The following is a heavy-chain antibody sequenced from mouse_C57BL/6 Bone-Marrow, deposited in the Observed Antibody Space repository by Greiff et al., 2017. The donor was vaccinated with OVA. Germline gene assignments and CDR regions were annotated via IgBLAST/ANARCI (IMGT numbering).Heavy chain of an antibody. J-gene: IGHJ3*01. CDR1: GFTFSNYW. CDR2: IRLKSDNYAT. V-gene: IGHV6-3*01. CDR3: TEGGWFAY. Sequence: EVQLMESGGGLVQPGGSMKLSCVASGFTFSNYWMNWVRQSPEKGLEWVAQIRLKSDNYATHYAESVKGRFTISRDDSKSSVYLQMNNLRAEDTGIYYCTEGGWFAYWGQGTLVTVSA.